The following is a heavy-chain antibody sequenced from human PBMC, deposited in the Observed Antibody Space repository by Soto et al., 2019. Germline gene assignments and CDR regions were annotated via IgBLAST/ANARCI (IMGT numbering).Heavy chain of an antibody. CDR2: ISGSGGST. CDR1: GFTFSSYA. V-gene: IGHV3-23*01. Sequence: QSGGSLRLSCAASGFTFSSYATSWVRQAPGKGLEWVSAISGSGGSTYYADSVKGRFTISRDNSKNTLYLQMNSLSAEDTAVSYCAKELQDYDFWSGYYPWGQGTLVTVSS. CDR3: AKELQDYDFWSGYYP. J-gene: IGHJ5*02. D-gene: IGHD3-3*01.